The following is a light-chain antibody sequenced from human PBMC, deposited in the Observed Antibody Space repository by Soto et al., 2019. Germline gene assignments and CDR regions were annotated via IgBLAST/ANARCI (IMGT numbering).Light chain of an antibody. Sequence: IQLTQSPSSLSASVGDRVTITCRASLGVARYLAWYQQKPGTAPKLLIYAASTLQSGVPSRFSGSGSGTDFTLTISCLQSEDFATYYCQQYYSYPPWTFGQGTKVDI. J-gene: IGKJ1*01. CDR2: AAS. CDR1: LGVARY. V-gene: IGKV1-9*01. CDR3: QQYYSYPPWT.